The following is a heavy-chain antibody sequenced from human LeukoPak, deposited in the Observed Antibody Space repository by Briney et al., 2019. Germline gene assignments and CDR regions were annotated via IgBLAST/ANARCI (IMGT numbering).Heavy chain of an antibody. CDR3: ARDLDY. CDR2: IKPDGSET. CDR1: GFTFTSFY. J-gene: IGHJ4*02. V-gene: IGHV3-7*04. Sequence: GGSLRLSCAASGFTFTSFYMSWVRQTPGKGLEWVANIKPDGSETYYVGSLKGRFTISRDNAENSLYLQTNSLRADDTAVYYCARDLDYWGQGTLVTVSS.